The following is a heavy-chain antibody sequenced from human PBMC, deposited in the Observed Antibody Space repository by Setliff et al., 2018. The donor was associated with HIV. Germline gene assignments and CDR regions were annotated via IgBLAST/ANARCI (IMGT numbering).Heavy chain of an antibody. J-gene: IGHJ4*02. Sequence: SETLSLTCAVSGYSISSGYYWGWIRQPPGKGLEWIGSIYHSGSTHYNPSLKSRVTISVDTSKNQFTLKLSSVTAADTAVYYCARAEGDAYNSLPYFDSWGPGALVTVSP. CDR1: GYSISSGYY. CDR3: ARAEGDAYNSLPYFDS. CDR2: IYHSGST. D-gene: IGHD1-1*01. V-gene: IGHV4-38-2*01.